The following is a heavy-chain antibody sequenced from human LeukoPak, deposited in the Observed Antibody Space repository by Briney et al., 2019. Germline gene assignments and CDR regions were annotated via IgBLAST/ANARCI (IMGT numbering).Heavy chain of an antibody. Sequence: SETLSLTCTVSGGSISSYYWSWIRQPPGKGLEWIGYIYYSGSTNYNPSLKSRVTISVDTSKNQFSLKLSSVTAADTAVYYCARVSTMVRGVPGYYYMDVWGKGTTVTISS. CDR1: GGSISSYY. D-gene: IGHD3-10*01. CDR3: ARVSTMVRGVPGYYYMDV. V-gene: IGHV4-59*01. J-gene: IGHJ6*03. CDR2: IYYSGST.